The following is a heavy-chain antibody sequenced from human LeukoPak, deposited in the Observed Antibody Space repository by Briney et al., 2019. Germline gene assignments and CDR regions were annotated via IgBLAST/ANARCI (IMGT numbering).Heavy chain of an antibody. Sequence: GGSLRLSCAASGFTFSSYWMSWVRQAPGKGLEWVANIKQDGSEKYYVDSVKGRFTISRDNSKNNLYLQMNSLRAEDTAVYYCAKSDTSSWYYDYWGQGTLVTVSS. V-gene: IGHV3-7*03. CDR3: AKSDTSSWYYDY. D-gene: IGHD6-13*01. J-gene: IGHJ4*02. CDR2: IKQDGSEK. CDR1: GFTFSSYW.